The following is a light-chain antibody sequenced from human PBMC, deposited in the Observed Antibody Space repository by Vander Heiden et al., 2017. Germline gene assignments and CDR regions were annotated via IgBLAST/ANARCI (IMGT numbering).Light chain of an antibody. V-gene: IGKV3-15*01. J-gene: IGKJ2*01. CDR3: QQYNLRSHDT. CDR2: GAS. Sequence: EIVLTQSPATLSVSPGERATLSCRASQSVSSNLAWYQQKPGQAPRLLIYGASTRATGIPARFSGSGSGTEFTLTIRSLQSEDFAVYYCQQYNLRSHDTFGQGTKLEIK. CDR1: QSVSSN.